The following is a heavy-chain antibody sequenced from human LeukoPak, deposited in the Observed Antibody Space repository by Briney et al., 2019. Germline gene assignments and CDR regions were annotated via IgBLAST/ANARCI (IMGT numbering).Heavy chain of an antibody. V-gene: IGHV1-8*01. D-gene: IGHD4-23*01. CDR1: GYTFTSYD. CDR3: ARIPANDSGGNDEDY. Sequence: GASVKVSCKASGYTFTSYDINWVRQATGQALEWMGWMNPNSGNTGYAQKFQGRVTMNRNTSISQAYMELSSLRSEGTAVYYVARIPANDSGGNDEDYWGQGTLVTVSS. CDR2: MNPNSGNT. J-gene: IGHJ4*02.